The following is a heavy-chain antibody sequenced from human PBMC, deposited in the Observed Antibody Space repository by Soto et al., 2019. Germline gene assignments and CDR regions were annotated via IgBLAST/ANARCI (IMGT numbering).Heavy chain of an antibody. CDR2: VHHSWGS. Sequence: QVQLQESGPGLVKPSETLSLSCTVSGGSISTYYWCWFRRSPGKRMEWIGYVHHSWGSSYNPSLRSRVARSLGSSRSQFSLKVPSVTATDTVVYYCARQGFGPLHGLVDVWGQGTTVTVSS. D-gene: IGHD3-10*01. V-gene: IGHV4-59*08. CDR1: GGSISTYY. J-gene: IGHJ6*02. CDR3: ARQGFGPLHGLVDV.